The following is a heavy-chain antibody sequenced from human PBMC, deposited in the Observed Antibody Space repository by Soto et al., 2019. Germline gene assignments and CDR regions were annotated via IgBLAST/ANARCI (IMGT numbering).Heavy chain of an antibody. Sequence: QVQLQESGPGLVKPSGTLSLTCAVSGGSISSSHWWTWVRQSPGKGLECIGEISHSGTSNSNPSLKSRVTLSVDKSKNHFSLTLNSVTAADTAVYYCARVVLTITRGAFDAWGQGTLVIVSS. D-gene: IGHD3-9*01. J-gene: IGHJ3*01. CDR3: ARVVLTITRGAFDA. V-gene: IGHV4-4*02. CDR2: ISHSGTS. CDR1: GGSISSSHW.